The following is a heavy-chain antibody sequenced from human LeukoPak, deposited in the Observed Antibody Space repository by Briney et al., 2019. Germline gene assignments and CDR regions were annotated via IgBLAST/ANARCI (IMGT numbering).Heavy chain of an antibody. CDR3: ARHTKRAFDI. V-gene: IGHV3-7*01. CDR2: IKQDGSEK. CDR1: GFTFSSYW. Sequence: GGSLRLSCAPSGFTFSSYWMTWVRQAPGKGLEWVANIKQDGSEKYYVDSVKGRFTISRDNAMNSLYLQMNSLRAEDTAVFYCARHTKRAFDIWGQGTMVTVSS. J-gene: IGHJ3*02.